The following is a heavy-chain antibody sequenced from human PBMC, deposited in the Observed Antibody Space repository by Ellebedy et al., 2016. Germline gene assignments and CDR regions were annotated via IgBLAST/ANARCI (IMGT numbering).Heavy chain of an antibody. D-gene: IGHD1-26*01. Sequence: SVKVSXKASRGTFSSYAISWVRQAPGQGLEWMGGIIPIFGTANYAQKFQGRVTITADESTSTAYMELSSLRSEDTAVYYCARRRGSGSYPFDYWGQGTLVTVSS. J-gene: IGHJ4*02. CDR3: ARRRGSGSYPFDY. CDR2: IIPIFGTA. CDR1: RGTFSSYA. V-gene: IGHV1-69*13.